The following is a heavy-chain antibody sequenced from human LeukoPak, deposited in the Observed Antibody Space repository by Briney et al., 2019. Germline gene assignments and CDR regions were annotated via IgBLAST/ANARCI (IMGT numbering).Heavy chain of an antibody. CDR2: IYYSGST. Sequence: SETLSLTCTVSGVSISSYYWSWIRQPPGKGLEWIGYIYYSGSTNYNPSLKSRVTISVDTSKNQFSLKLSSVTAADTAVYYCARQMIVGGDAFDIWGQGTMVTVSS. CDR3: ARQMIVGGDAFDI. J-gene: IGHJ3*02. V-gene: IGHV4-59*08. CDR1: GVSISSYY. D-gene: IGHD3-22*01.